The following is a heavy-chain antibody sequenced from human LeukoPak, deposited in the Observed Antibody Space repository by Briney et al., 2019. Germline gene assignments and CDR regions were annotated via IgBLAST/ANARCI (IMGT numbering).Heavy chain of an antibody. J-gene: IGHJ4*02. V-gene: IGHV1-69*05. Sequence: ASVEVSCKASGGTFSSYAISWVRQAPGQGLEWMGRTIPIFGTANYAQKFQGRVTITTDESTSTAYMELSSLRSEDTAVYYCARDYKGRIAAADSVWGQGTLVTVSS. CDR1: GGTFSSYA. D-gene: IGHD6-13*01. CDR2: TIPIFGTA. CDR3: ARDYKGRIAAADSV.